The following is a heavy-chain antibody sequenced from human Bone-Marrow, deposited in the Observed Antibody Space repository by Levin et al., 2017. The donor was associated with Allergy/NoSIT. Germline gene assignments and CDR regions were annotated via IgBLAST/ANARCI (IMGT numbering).Heavy chain of an antibody. CDR3: AREEYRSFDF. CDR2: IKPDGTEK. J-gene: IGHJ4*02. Sequence: GGSLRLSCAASGFTFSPYWMTWVRQAPGRGLEWMANIKPDGTEKSYADSVRGRFTISRDNAGSSLHLQMNSLRVEDTAVYYCAREEYRSFDFWGQGTLVTVSS. CDR1: GFTFSPYW. D-gene: IGHD1-1*01. V-gene: IGHV3-7*01.